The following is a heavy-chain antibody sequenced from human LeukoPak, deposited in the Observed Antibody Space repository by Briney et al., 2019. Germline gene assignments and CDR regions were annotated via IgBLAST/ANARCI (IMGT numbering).Heavy chain of an antibody. J-gene: IGHJ2*01. D-gene: IGHD2-2*01. CDR3: ARQPGMTAKSWYFDL. CDR1: GYTFTKYW. V-gene: IGHV5-51*01. Sequence: NSGESLKISCEGSGYTFTKYWIGWVRQLPGKGLEWMGSIHPGDSHTCYSPSFQGQVTISADKSISMAYLQWSSLKASDTAMYFCARQPGMTAKSWYFDLWGRGTLVTVSS. CDR2: IHPGDSHT.